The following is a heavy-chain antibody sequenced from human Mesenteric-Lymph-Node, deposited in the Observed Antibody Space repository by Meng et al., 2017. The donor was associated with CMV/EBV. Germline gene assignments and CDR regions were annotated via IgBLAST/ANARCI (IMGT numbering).Heavy chain of an antibody. Sequence: GGSLRLSCAVSGFTVSGNYMTWVRQAPGKGLEWVSVIYSAGSTYYADSVKGRFSISRDDSRNTLYLQMNSLRDEDTAVYYCARDIRNVVYNWFDPWGQGTLVTVSS. D-gene: IGHD2-15*01. CDR3: ARDIRNVVYNWFDP. CDR1: GFTVSGNY. V-gene: IGHV3-53*01. CDR2: IYSAGST. J-gene: IGHJ5*02.